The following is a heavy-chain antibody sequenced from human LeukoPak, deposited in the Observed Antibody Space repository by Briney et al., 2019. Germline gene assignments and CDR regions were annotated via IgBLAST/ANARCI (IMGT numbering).Heavy chain of an antibody. CDR2: INPNSGGT. D-gene: IGHD2-8*02. CDR3: ARDKPTSDYDTPPGGWFGP. V-gene: IGHV1-2*06. CDR1: GYTFTGYY. J-gene: IGHJ5*02. Sequence: ASVKVSCKASGYTFTGYYMHWVRQAPGQGLEWMGRINPNSGGTNYAQKFQGRVTMTRDTSISTAYMELSRLRSDDTAVYYCARDKPTSDYDTPPGGWFGPWGQGTLATVSS.